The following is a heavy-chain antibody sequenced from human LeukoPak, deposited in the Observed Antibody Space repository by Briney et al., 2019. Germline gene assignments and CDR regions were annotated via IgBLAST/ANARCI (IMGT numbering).Heavy chain of an antibody. CDR2: IFPDDSNT. CDR1: GCSFASSW. V-gene: IGHV5-51*01. J-gene: IGHJ4*02. CDR3: ARGGIAVAGTVADY. Sequence: GESLKISCTTSGCSFASSWIAWVRQMPGKGLEWMGIIFPDDSNTGYNPSFQGQVSISADKSISTAYLQWSSLKASDTAMYYCARGGIAVAGTVADYWGQGTLVTVSS. D-gene: IGHD6-19*01.